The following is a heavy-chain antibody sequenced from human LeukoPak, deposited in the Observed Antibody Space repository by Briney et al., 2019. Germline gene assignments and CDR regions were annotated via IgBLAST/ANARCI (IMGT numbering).Heavy chain of an antibody. V-gene: IGHV1-2*02. CDR1: GYTFTDYY. Sequence: GASAKVSFKASGYTFTDYYMHWVRQAPGQGPDWVGWINPTSGATNYAQKFQGRVTMTRDTSNNTSYIELSRLRSDDTAVYYCAREFRTTTWSFDAFDLWGQGTTVTVSS. CDR2: INPTSGAT. D-gene: IGHD1/OR15-1a*01. J-gene: IGHJ3*01. CDR3: AREFRTTTWSFDAFDL.